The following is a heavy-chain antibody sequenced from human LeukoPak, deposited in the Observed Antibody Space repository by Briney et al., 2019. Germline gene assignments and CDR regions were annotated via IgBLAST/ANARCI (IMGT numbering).Heavy chain of an antibody. CDR2: IYIDGDT. CDR3: ARDFLGYCSSTSCYNEPLDY. Sequence: PGGSLRLSCAASGFSVNSNYMNWVRQAPGKGLEWVSVIYIDGDTSYADSVKGRFTISRDNAKNSLYLQMNSLRAEDTAVYYCARDFLGYCSSTSCYNEPLDYWGQGTLVTVSS. V-gene: IGHV3-53*01. J-gene: IGHJ4*02. CDR1: GFSVNSNY. D-gene: IGHD2-2*02.